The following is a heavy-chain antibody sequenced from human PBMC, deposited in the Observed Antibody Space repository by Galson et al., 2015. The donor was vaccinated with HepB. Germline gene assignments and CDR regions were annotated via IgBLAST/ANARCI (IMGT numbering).Heavy chain of an antibody. CDR2: MNTNTGKP. CDR3: AGSPLRFLDGLPYYDYYYMDV. V-gene: IGHV7-4-1*02. Sequence: SVKVSCKASGYTFTDYVVNWVRQAPGQGLEWLGWMNTNTGKPTYAPGFAGRFVFSLDTSVTTAYLQISSLETDDPAVYYCAGSPLRFLDGLPYYDYYYMDVWGEGTPVTVSS. D-gene: IGHD3-3*01. J-gene: IGHJ6*03. CDR1: GYTFTDYV.